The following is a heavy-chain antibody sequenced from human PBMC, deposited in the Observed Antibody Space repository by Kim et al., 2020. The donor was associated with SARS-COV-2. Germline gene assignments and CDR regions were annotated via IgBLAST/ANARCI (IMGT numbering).Heavy chain of an antibody. Sequence: GGSLRLSCAASGFTFSSYGMHWVRQAPGKGLEWVAVISYDGSNKYYADSVKGRFTISRDNSKNTLYLQMNSLRAEDTAVYYCANGGLLMDTAMVPLGYWGQGTLVTVSS. J-gene: IGHJ4*02. CDR1: GFTFSSYG. D-gene: IGHD5-18*01. CDR2: ISYDGSNK. V-gene: IGHV3-30*18. CDR3: ANGGLLMDTAMVPLGY.